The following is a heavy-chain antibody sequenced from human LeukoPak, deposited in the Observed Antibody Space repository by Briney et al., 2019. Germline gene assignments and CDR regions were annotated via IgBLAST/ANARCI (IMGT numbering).Heavy chain of an antibody. J-gene: IGHJ4*02. V-gene: IGHV3-23*01. CDR1: GFTFSSYA. CDR3: AEQVVPAAMLDY. D-gene: IGHD2-2*01. CDR2: ISGSGGST. Sequence: GGSLRLSCAASGFTFSSYAMSWVRQAPGKGLEWVSAISGSGGSTYYADSVKGRFTISRDNSKNTLYLQMNSLRVEDTAVYYCAEQVVPAAMLDYWGQGTLVTVSS.